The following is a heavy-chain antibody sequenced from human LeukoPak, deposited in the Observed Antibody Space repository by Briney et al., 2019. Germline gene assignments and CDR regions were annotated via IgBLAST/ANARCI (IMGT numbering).Heavy chain of an antibody. CDR2: VFFTEGT. CDR1: GGSIRNHH. J-gene: IGHJ4*02. V-gene: IGHV4-59*11. D-gene: IGHD2-8*01. Sequence: SGTLSLTCSVSGGSIRNHHWTRIRQSPGKGLEWIGHVFFTEGTNYSPSLRGRITISADRSKNQIYLKLGSVTAADTAVYYCAGELYHFDRWGQGALVTVSS. CDR3: AGELYHFDR.